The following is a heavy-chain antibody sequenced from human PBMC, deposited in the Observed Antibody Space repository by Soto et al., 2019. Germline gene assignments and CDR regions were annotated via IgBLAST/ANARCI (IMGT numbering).Heavy chain of an antibody. CDR3: AKDPVAVAAYYFDY. D-gene: IGHD6-19*01. CDR2: IWYDGSNK. Sequence: PGGSLRPSCAASGFTFSSYGMHWVRQAPGKGLEWVAVIWYDGSNKYYADSVKGRFTISRDNAKNSLYLQMNSLRAEDTALYYCAKDPVAVAAYYFDYWGQGTLVTVSS. J-gene: IGHJ4*02. CDR1: GFTFSSYG. V-gene: IGHV3-30*02.